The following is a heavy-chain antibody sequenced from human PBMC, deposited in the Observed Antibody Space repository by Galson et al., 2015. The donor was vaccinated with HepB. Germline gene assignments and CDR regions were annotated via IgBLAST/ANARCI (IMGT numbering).Heavy chain of an antibody. CDR2: ISSSSSYI. J-gene: IGHJ6*02. CDR3: AREVVWNDISGGMDV. CDR1: GFTFNSYS. V-gene: IGHV3-21*01. Sequence: SLRLSCAASGFTFNSYSMNWVRQAPGKGLEWVSFISSSSSYIYYADSVKGRFTISRDNAKNSLYLQMNSLRAEDTAVYYCAREVVWNDISGGMDVWGQGTTVTVSS. D-gene: IGHD1-1*01.